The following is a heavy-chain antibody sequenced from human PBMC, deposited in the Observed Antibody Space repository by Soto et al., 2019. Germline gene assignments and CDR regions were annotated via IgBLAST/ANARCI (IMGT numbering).Heavy chain of an antibody. J-gene: IGHJ6*02. CDR3: ARDHITIFGVVIKQDYYYYYGMDV. D-gene: IGHD3-3*01. Sequence: QVQLQESGPGLVKPSGTLSLTCAVSGGSISSSNWWSWVRQPPGKGLEWIGEIYHSGSTNYNPSLMRRVTISVGKSKNQFSLKLSSVTAADTAVYYCARDHITIFGVVIKQDYYYYYGMDVCGQGTTVTVSS. CDR2: IYHSGST. V-gene: IGHV4-4*02. CDR1: GGSISSSNW.